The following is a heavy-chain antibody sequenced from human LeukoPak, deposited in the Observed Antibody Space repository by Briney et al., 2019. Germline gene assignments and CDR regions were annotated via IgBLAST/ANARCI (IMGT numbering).Heavy chain of an antibody. CDR2: IYNDGATT. J-gene: IGHJ4*02. CDR1: GFTFSNYW. Sequence: GGSLRLSCVVSGFTFSNYWMFWVRQVPGKGLEWVSQIYNDGATTTYADSVKGRFTISRDNAKNTLFLQMNSLRAEDTAVYFCARHYQLDYWGQGTLVTASS. D-gene: IGHD1-1*01. CDR3: ARHYQLDY. V-gene: IGHV3-74*01.